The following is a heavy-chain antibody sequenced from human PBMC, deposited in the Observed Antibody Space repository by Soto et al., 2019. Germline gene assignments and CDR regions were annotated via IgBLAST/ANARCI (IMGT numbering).Heavy chain of an antibody. CDR2: ISWNSGSI. J-gene: IGHJ4*02. D-gene: IGHD3-10*01. Sequence: EVQLVESGGGLVQPGRSLRLSCAASGFTFDDYAMYWVRQAPGKGLEWVSGISWNSGSIGYADSVKGRFTISRDNAKNSLYLQMNSLRAEDTALYYCASITMGFDYWGQGTLVTVSS. CDR1: GFTFDDYA. CDR3: ASITMGFDY. V-gene: IGHV3-9*01.